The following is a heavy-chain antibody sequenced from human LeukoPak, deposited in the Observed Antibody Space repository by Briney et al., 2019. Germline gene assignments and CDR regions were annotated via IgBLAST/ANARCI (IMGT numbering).Heavy chain of an antibody. CDR3: ARDVPESGGSFYFDY. D-gene: IGHD2-15*01. V-gene: IGHV1-69*13. CDR2: IIPIFGTA. CDR1: GGTFSSYA. J-gene: IGHJ4*02. Sequence: ASVKVSCKASGGTFSSYAISWVRQAPGQGLEWMGGIIPIFGTANYAQKFQGRVTITADESTSTAYMELSSLRSEDTAVYYCARDVPESGGSFYFDYWGQGTLVTVSS.